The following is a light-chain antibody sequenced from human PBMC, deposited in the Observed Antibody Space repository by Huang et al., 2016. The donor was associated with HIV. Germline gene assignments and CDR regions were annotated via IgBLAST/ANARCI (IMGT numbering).Light chain of an antibody. CDR2: KAS. CDR3: QQYNHYST. J-gene: IGKJ2*01. CDR1: QGISRW. V-gene: IGKV1-5*03. Sequence: DIQMTQSPSTLSASVGERVTITCRASQGISRWLAWYQQKPGKAPKVRIYKASTLHSWVPSRFSGSGSGTEFTLTISSLQPDDFATYYCQQYNHYSTFGQGTKLEIK.